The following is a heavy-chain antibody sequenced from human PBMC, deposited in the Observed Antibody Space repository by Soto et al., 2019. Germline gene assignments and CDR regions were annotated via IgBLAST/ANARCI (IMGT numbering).Heavy chain of an antibody. D-gene: IGHD6-13*01. CDR2: ANDRGSR. J-gene: IGHJ4*02. CDR1: GGSFSGYF. Sequence: SETLSLTCAVYGGSFSGYFWSWLRQPPGKGLEWLAEANDRGSRNYNPSLRGRVTMSVDTSKNQFSLKLTSVTAADTAVYYCARQSTGYSVEVDYWGQGTLVTVS. CDR3: ARQSTGYSVEVDY. V-gene: IGHV4-34*01.